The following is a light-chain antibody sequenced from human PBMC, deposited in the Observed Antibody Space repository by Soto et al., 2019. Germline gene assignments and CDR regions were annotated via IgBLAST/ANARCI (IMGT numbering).Light chain of an antibody. CDR3: MQALQSLT. Sequence: AIQVTQSPSSLSASVGDRGTITCRTSQGIRSALGWYQQKPGKVPKLLTYAASTLQSGVPSRFSGSGSGTDFTLKINRVEAEDVGTYYCMQALQSLTFGQGTRLEIK. J-gene: IGKJ5*01. CDR2: AAS. CDR1: QGIRSA. V-gene: IGKV1-6*01.